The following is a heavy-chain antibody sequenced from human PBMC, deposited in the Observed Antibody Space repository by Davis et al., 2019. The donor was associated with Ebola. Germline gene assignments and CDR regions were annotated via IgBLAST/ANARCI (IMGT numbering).Heavy chain of an antibody. Sequence: MPSETLSLTCSVSGGSISSSAYYWDWIRQPPGKGLEWIGSIFYSESSYYSGSTYYNPPLKSRVTISVDTSKNQFSLKLSSVTAADTAVYYCARRSLIAVGRGSWDYWGQGTLVTVSS. J-gene: IGHJ4*02. D-gene: IGHD6-19*01. V-gene: IGHV4-39*01. CDR3: ARRSLIAVGRGSWDY. CDR1: GGSISSSAYY. CDR2: IFYSESSYYSGST.